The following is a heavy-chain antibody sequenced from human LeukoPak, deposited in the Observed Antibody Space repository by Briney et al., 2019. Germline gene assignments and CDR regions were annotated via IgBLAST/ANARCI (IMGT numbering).Heavy chain of an antibody. D-gene: IGHD3-10*01. CDR1: GGSISTSNYY. CDR2: IFYSGST. V-gene: IGHV4-39*02. Sequence: SETLSLTCTVSGGSISTSNYYWGWIRQPPGKGLEWIGNIFYSGSTYYHPSLKSRVTISVDTSKNHFSLKLTSVTAADTAVYYCAANSPDYNTLGSSYKVWGQGTLVTVSS. J-gene: IGHJ4*02. CDR3: AANSPDYNTLGSSYKV.